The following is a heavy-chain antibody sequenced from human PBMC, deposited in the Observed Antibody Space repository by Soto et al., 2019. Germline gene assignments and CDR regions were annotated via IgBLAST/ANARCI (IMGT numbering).Heavy chain of an antibody. J-gene: IGHJ3*02. CDR2: THSDGTT. Sequence: GGSLRLSCAASGFSVSTYYVTWVRQAPGKGLEWVSITHSDGTTYYSNSVKGRFTTSRDSSKNTLYLQMISLRAEDTAIYYCASTRHGAFDIWGPGTMVTVSS. CDR1: GFSVSTYY. V-gene: IGHV3-53*01. CDR3: ASTRHGAFDI.